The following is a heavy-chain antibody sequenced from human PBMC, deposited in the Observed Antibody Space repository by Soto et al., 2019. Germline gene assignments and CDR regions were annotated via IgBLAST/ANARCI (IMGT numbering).Heavy chain of an antibody. V-gene: IGHV4-34*01. Sequence: PSETLSLTCTVYGGSFSGYYWSWIRQPPGKGLEWIGEINHSGSTNYNPSLKSRVTISVDTSKNQFSLKLSSVTAADTAVYYCASVGDYDFWSGYYTKYYYYGMDVWGQGTTVTVSS. CDR3: ASVGDYDFWSGYYTKYYYYGMDV. D-gene: IGHD3-3*01. CDR1: GGSFSGYY. J-gene: IGHJ6*02. CDR2: INHSGST.